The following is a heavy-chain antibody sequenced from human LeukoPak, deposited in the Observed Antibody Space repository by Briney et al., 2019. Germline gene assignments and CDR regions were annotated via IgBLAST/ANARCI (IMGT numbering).Heavy chain of an antibody. CDR2: IIPILGIA. J-gene: IGHJ4*02. Sequence: ASVKVSCKASGGTFSSYAISWVRQAPGQGLEWMGRIIPILGIANYAQKFQGRVTITADKSTSTAYMELSSLRSEDTAVYYCARGEKRQQLLGDWGQGTLVTVSS. CDR1: GGTFSSYA. CDR3: ARGEKRQQLLGD. D-gene: IGHD6-13*01. V-gene: IGHV1-69*04.